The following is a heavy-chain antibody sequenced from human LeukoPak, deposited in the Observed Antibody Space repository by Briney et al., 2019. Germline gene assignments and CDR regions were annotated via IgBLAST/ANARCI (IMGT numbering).Heavy chain of an antibody. V-gene: IGHV1-69*05. Sequence: SVKVSCKASGGTFISYAISWVRQAPGQGLEWMGRIIPIFGTANYAQKFQGRVTITTDESTSTAYMELSSLRSEDTAVYYCARDEGRWGNYYYYYMDVWGKGTTVTVSS. J-gene: IGHJ6*03. D-gene: IGHD4-23*01. CDR3: ARDEGRWGNYYYYYMDV. CDR1: GGTFISYA. CDR2: IIPIFGTA.